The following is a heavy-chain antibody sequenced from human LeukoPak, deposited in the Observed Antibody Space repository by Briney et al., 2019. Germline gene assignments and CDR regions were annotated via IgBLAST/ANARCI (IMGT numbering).Heavy chain of an antibody. CDR1: GFTFSSYA. V-gene: IGHV3-23*01. CDR2: ISAGGGTT. CDR3: AKGYYYGSGSFRWFDP. Sequence: GGSPRLSCADSGFTFSSYAMSWVRQAPGKGLEWVSAISAGGGTTYYADSVKGRFTISRDKSKNTLYLQMNSLRAEDTAVYYCAKGYYYGSGSFRWFDPWGQGTLVTVSS. D-gene: IGHD3-10*01. J-gene: IGHJ5*02.